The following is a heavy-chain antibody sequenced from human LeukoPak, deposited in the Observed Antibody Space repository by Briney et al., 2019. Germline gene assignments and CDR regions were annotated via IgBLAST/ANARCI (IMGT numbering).Heavy chain of an antibody. CDR3: ATGYYEPFAT. CDR2: ISDTGKN. D-gene: IGHD1-26*01. V-gene: IGHV4-59*01. Sequence: SETLSLTCSVSGASLSSYYWDWLRQSPGKGLEWIGYISDTGKNYAHPSLKSRVSISLDMSKKQFSLRLRSVTAADSAVYYCATGYYEPFATWGPGILVTVS. CDR1: GASLSSYY. J-gene: IGHJ5*02.